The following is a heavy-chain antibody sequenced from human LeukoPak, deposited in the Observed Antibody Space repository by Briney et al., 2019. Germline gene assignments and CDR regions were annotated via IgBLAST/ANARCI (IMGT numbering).Heavy chain of an antibody. CDR1: GGSISSGSYY. J-gene: IGHJ5*02. Sequence: PSETLSLTCTVSGGSISSGSYYWSWIRQPAGKGLEWIGRIYTSGSTNYNPSLESRVTISVDTSRNQFSLKLSSVTAADTAVYYCARDYSGSLAWGQGTLVTVSS. CDR2: IYTSGST. V-gene: IGHV4-61*02. CDR3: ARDYSGSLA. D-gene: IGHD1-26*01.